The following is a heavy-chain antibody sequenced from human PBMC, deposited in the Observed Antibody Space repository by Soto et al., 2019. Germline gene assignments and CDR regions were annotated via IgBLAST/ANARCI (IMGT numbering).Heavy chain of an antibody. V-gene: IGHV3-13*01. Sequence: EVQLVESGGGLVQPGGSLRLSCAASGFTFSNYDMHWVRQVTGKGLEWVSGITTAGDTYYPGSVKGRFTISREKAKNSLYLQMNSLSVGDTAVYHCARELHGGSYGMDVWGQGTTVTVSS. CDR1: GFTFSNYD. J-gene: IGHJ6*02. CDR3: ARELHGGSYGMDV. CDR2: ITTAGDT.